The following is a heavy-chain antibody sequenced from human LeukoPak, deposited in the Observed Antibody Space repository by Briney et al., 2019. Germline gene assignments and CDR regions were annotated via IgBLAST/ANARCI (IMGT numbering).Heavy chain of an antibody. J-gene: IGHJ5*02. V-gene: IGHV1-2*02. CDR1: GYTFTGYY. CDR2: INPNSGGT. CDR3: ARAKGVNTRAWFDP. D-gene: IGHD1/OR15-1a*01. Sequence: ASVWDSRKASGYTFTGYYMHWVRQAPGQGLEWMGWINPNSGGTNYAQKFQGRVTMTRDTSISTAYMELSRLRSDDTAVYYCARAKGVNTRAWFDPWGQPTVVGDSS.